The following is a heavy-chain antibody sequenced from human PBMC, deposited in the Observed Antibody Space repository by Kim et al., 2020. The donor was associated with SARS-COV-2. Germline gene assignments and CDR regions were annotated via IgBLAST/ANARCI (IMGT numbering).Heavy chain of an antibody. CDR3: ARDGPIGSA. V-gene: IGHV1-3*04. J-gene: IGHJ4*02. Sequence: ASVKVSCKTSGYIFTDYAMYWVRQAPGQGLEWMGWIRSGSGETRYAQKLQGKVTFTRDTSANTAYIDVRSLTSEDTAVYYCARDGPIGSAGGQGTLVTVSS. CDR1: GYIFTDYA. D-gene: IGHD3-10*01. CDR2: IRSGSGET.